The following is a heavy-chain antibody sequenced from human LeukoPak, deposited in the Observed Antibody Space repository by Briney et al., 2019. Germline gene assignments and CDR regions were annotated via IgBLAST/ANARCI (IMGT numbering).Heavy chain of an antibody. CDR1: GFTFNSYW. CDR2: ISWSSGSI. CDR3: AKAHILSLSAFDI. V-gene: IGHV3-9*01. Sequence: PGGSLRLSCAASGFTFNSYWMHWVRQAPGKRLVWVSGISWSSGSIGYADSVKGRFTISRDNAKYSLYLQMNSLRAEGTALYYCAKAHILSLSAFDIWGQGKMVTVSS. J-gene: IGHJ3*02. D-gene: IGHD2-15*01.